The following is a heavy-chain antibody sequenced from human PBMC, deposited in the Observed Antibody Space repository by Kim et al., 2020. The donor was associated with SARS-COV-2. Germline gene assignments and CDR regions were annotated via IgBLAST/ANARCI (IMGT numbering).Heavy chain of an antibody. V-gene: IGHV3-11*04. Sequence: YADSLKGRFTISRDNAKNSLYLQMNSLRAEDTAVYYWARVGLGNGGVFDYWGQGTLVTVSS. CDR3: ARVGLGNGGVFDY. D-gene: IGHD3-16*01. J-gene: IGHJ4*02.